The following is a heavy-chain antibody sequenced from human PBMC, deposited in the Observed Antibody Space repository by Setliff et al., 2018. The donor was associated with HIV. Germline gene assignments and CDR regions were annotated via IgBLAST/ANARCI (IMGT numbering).Heavy chain of an antibody. D-gene: IGHD4-17*01. V-gene: IGHV4-34*01. Sequence: SETLSLTCAVYNASFTDYYRGWTRQAPGKGLEWIGEINQSGSTNYNSSLKNRVTMSINLSKNQFSLTLTSVTAADTAVYYCAVRAYGPLEYWAQGNQVTVS. CDR1: NASFTDYY. J-gene: IGHJ4*02. CDR2: INQSGST. CDR3: AVRAYGPLEY.